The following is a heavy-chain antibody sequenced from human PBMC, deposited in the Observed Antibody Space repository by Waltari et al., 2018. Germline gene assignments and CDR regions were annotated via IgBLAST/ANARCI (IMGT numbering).Heavy chain of an antibody. CDR2: INHSGST. V-gene: IGHV4-34*01. D-gene: IGHD6-13*01. CDR3: ARGRGYSSSWYVDY. Sequence: QVQLQQWGAGLLKPSETLSLTCAVYGGSFSGYYWSWIRQPPGKGLEWIGEINHSGSTNYNPSLKSRVTISVDTSKNQFSLKLSSVTAADTAMYYCARGRGYSSSWYVDYWGQGTLVTVSS. J-gene: IGHJ4*02. CDR1: GGSFSGYY.